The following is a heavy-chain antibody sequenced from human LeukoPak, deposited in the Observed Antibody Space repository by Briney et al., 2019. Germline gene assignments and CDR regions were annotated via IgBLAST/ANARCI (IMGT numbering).Heavy chain of an antibody. CDR2: IASETYGGTA. CDR3: TRDQTPYY. Sequence: PWRSLRLSCTASGFTFGDYAMTWVRQAPGKGLEWVGFIASETYGGTAEYAASVKGRFTISRDDSKSIAYLQMNSLKTEDTAVYYCTRDQTPYYWGQGTLVTVSS. J-gene: IGHJ4*02. V-gene: IGHV3-49*04. CDR1: GFTFGDYA.